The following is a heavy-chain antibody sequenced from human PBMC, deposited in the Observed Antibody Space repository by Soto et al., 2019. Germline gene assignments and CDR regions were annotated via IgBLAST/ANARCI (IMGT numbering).Heavy chain of an antibody. J-gene: IGHJ4*02. CDR2: IYYSGST. CDR1: GGSISSFY. Sequence: PSETLSLTCTVSGGSISSFYWSWIRQPPGKGLEWIGYIYYSGSTNYNPSLRSRVTISVDTSKNQFSLKLSSVTAADTAVYYCARASNWLHYFDYWGQGALVTVSS. V-gene: IGHV4-59*01. CDR3: ARASNWLHYFDY. D-gene: IGHD3-9*01.